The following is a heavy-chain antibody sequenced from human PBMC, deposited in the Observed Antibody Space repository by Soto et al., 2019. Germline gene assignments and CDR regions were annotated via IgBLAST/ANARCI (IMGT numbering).Heavy chain of an antibody. V-gene: IGHV4-39*01. D-gene: IGHD3-3*01. J-gene: IGHJ4*02. CDR3: ARGNGFGVVTPFIDY. CDR1: GDSISSGRYH. CDR2: IHYTGNT. Sequence: QLQLQESGPGLVKPSETLSLICTVSGDSISSGRYHWGWIRQPPGKGLEFIATIHYTGNTHYNASLTSRVTISVDTSKSQLSLRLRSVTAADTAVYYCARGNGFGVVTPFIDYWGQGTLVTVSS.